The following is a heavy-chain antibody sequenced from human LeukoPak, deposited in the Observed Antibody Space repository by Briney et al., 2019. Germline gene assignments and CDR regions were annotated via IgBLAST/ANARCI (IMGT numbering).Heavy chain of an antibody. CDR3: ARAPYGSATNNYYMDV. D-gene: IGHD3-10*01. CDR2: IKQDESEK. J-gene: IGHJ6*03. Sequence: GGSLRLSCAASGFTVSSNYMSWVRQAPGKGLEWVANIKQDESEKFYVDSVKGRFTISRDNAKNSLYLQMNSLRAEDTAVYYCARAPYGSATNNYYMDVWGKGTTVTVSS. CDR1: GFTVSSNY. V-gene: IGHV3-7*01.